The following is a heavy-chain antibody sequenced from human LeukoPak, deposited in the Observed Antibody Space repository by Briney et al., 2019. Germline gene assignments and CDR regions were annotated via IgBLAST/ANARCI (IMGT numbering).Heavy chain of an antibody. Sequence: SETLSLTCTVSGGSISSYYWSWIRQPPGKGLEWIEYIYYSGSTNYNPSLKSRVTISVDTSKNQFSLKLSSVTAADTAVYYCARRGAVAGTWYFDLWGRGTLVTVSS. CDR3: ARRGAVAGTWYFDL. CDR2: IYYSGST. V-gene: IGHV4-59*01. J-gene: IGHJ2*01. CDR1: GGSISSYY. D-gene: IGHD6-19*01.